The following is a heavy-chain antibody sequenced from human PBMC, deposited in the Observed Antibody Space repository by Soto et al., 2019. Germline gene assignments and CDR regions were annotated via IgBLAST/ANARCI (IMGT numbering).Heavy chain of an antibody. CDR2: ISAYNGNT. CDR3: AREGKVLRFLESFDY. CDR1: GYTFTSYG. D-gene: IGHD3-3*01. V-gene: IGHV1-18*01. J-gene: IGHJ4*02. Sequence: GASVKVSCKASGYTFTSYGISWVRQAPGQGLEWMGWISAYNGNTNYAQKLQGRVTMTTDTSTSTAYMELRGLRSDDTAVYYCAREGKVLRFLESFDYWGQGTLVTVSS.